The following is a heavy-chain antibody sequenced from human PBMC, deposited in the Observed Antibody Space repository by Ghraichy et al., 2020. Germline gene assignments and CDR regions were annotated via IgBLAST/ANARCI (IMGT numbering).Heavy chain of an antibody. CDR3: ARGGEYNTFDY. V-gene: IGHV4-34*01. Sequence: SETLSLTCAVYGGSFSGYYWSWIRQPPGKGLEWIGEINHSGSTNYNPSLKSRVTISVDTSKNQFSLKPSSVTAADTAVYYCARGGEYNTFDYWGQGTLVTVSS. CDR1: GGSFSGYY. D-gene: IGHD1-14*01. J-gene: IGHJ4*02. CDR2: INHSGST.